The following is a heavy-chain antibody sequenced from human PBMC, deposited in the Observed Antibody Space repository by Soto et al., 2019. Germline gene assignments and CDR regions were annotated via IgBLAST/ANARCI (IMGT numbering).Heavy chain of an antibody. CDR3: AREAGGITGTTGYLDY. J-gene: IGHJ4*02. D-gene: IGHD1-7*01. V-gene: IGHV1-2*02. Sequence: QVQLVQSGAEVKKPGASVKVSCKASGYTFTGYYMHWVRQAPGQGLEWMGWINPNSGGTNYAQKFQGRVTMTRDTSISTAYMELSRLRSDDTAVYYCAREAGGITGTTGYLDYWGQGTLVTVSS. CDR2: INPNSGGT. CDR1: GYTFTGYY.